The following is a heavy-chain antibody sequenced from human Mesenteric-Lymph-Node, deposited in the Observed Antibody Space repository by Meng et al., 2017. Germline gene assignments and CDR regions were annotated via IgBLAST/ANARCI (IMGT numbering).Heavy chain of an antibody. D-gene: IGHD3-22*01. J-gene: IGHJ4*02. Sequence: ASVKVSCKASGYTFTSYGISWVRQAPGQGLEWMGWISAYNGNTNYAQKLQGRVTMTTDTSTSTAYMELSSLRSEDTAVYYCASYYSQYYFDYWGQGTLVTVSS. CDR1: GYTFTSYG. CDR2: ISAYNGNT. V-gene: IGHV1-18*01. CDR3: ASYYSQYYFDY.